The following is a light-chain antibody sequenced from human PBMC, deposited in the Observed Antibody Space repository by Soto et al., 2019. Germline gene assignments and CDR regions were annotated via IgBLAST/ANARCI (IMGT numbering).Light chain of an antibody. CDR2: GAS. CDR1: QSVSSN. J-gene: IGKJ4*01. CDR3: QQYNDWPLT. Sequence: EIVMTQSPATLSVSPGERATLSCRASQSVSSNLALYQQMPGQPPRLLIYGASTMAAAIPARFSGSGAGTEFPLTISRLHSEDFAVYYCQQYNDWPLTFGGGAKVEIK. V-gene: IGKV3-15*01.